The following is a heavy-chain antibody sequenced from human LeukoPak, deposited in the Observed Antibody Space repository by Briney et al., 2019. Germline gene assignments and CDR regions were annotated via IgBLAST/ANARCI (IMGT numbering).Heavy chain of an antibody. CDR1: GGSISSSDYY. Sequence: SQTLSLTCAVSGGSISSSDYYWSWIRQHPGKGLEWTGYIHYSGSTYYNPSLKSRVTIAVDPSKNQFSLKLSSVTAADTAVYYCARNFDSYNAFDVWGQGTMVTVSS. V-gene: IGHV4-31*11. D-gene: IGHD3-22*01. J-gene: IGHJ3*01. CDR3: ARNFDSYNAFDV. CDR2: IHYSGST.